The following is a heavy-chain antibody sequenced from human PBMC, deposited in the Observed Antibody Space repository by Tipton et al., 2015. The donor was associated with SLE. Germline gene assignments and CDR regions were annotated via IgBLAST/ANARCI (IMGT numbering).Heavy chain of an antibody. CDR3: ARVERAARGFDY. CDR1: GYSISSGYY. CDR2: IYYSGST. J-gene: IGHJ4*02. Sequence: TLSLTCTVSGYSISSGYYWSWIRQPPGKGLEWIGYIYYSGSTNYNPSLKSRVTISVDTSKNQFSLKLSSVTAAGTAVYYCARVERAARGFDYWGQGTLVTVSS. D-gene: IGHD6-13*01. V-gene: IGHV4-61*01.